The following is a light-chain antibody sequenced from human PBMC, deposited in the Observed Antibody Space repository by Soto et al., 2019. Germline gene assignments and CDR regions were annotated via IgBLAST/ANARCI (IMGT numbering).Light chain of an antibody. CDR3: QQYGVSSPIP. Sequence: EVVLTQSPGTLSLSPGERATISCRASQTVGSNYLGWYQQKPGQAPRLLIYGASIRVPGIPDRFSGSGSGTDFTLTINRLEPEDFAVYYCQQYGVSSPIPFGGGTKVDIK. CDR1: QTVGSNY. V-gene: IGKV3-20*01. CDR2: GAS. J-gene: IGKJ4*01.